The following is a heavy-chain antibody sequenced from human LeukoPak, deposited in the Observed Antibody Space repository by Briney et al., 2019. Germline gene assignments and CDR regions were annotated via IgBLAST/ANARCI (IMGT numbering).Heavy chain of an antibody. V-gene: IGHV3-23*01. CDR2: ISGSGGST. D-gene: IGHD3-22*01. CDR1: GFTFRSYA. J-gene: IGHJ4*02. CDR3: AKAMDSSGYYYFDY. Sequence: PGGSLRLSCAASGFTFRSYAMSWVRQAPGKGLEWVSAISGSGGSTYYADSVKGRFTISRDNSKNTLYLQMNSLRAEDTAVYYCAKAMDSSGYYYFDYWGQGTLVTVSS.